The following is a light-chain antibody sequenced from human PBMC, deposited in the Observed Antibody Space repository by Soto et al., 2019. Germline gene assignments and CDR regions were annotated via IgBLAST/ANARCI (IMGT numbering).Light chain of an antibody. J-gene: IGLJ2*01. V-gene: IGLV3-25*03. CDR2: KDS. CDR3: QSADSSGTYVV. CDR1: ALPKQY. Sequence: SELTQPPSVSVSPGQTARITCFGDALPKQYAYWYQQKPGQAPVLVIYKDSERPSGIPERFSGSSSGTTVTLTISGVQAEDEADYYCQSADSSGTYVVFGGGTKLTVL.